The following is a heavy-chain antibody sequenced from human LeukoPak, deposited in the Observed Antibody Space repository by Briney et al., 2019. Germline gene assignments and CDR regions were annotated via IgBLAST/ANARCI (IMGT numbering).Heavy chain of an antibody. Sequence: PSETVSLTCIVSGGSVSSGSYYWSWIRQPPGKGLEWIGYIYNSVRTNYNPSYASRVHGRVDTSKNQLSLKLSSVTAADTAVYFCVRDLVATIDHYYYGMDVWGQGPTVTVSS. CDR1: GGSVSSGSYY. D-gene: IGHD5-12*01. CDR3: VRDLVATIDHYYYGMDV. V-gene: IGHV4-61*01. J-gene: IGHJ6*02. CDR2: IYNSVRT.